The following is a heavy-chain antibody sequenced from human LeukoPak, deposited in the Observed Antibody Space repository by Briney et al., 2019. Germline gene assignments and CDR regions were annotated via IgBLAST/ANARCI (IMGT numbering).Heavy chain of an antibody. D-gene: IGHD3-10*01. CDR1: GFTFSSYA. CDR2: ISGSGGST. J-gene: IGHJ4*02. V-gene: IGHV3-23*01. CDR3: AKDASPGSGEMYYFDY. Sequence: PGGSLRLSCAASGFTFSSYAMSWVRQAPGKGLEWVSAISGSGGSTYYADSVKGRFTISRDNSKNTLYLQMNSLRAEGTAVYYCAKDASPGSGEMYYFDYWGQGTLVTVSS.